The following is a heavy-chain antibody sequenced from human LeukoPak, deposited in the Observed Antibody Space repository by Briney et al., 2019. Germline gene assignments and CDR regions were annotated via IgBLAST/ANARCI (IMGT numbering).Heavy chain of an antibody. Sequence: GESLKISCRYSGYSFASYWFGWVRHMLGKGLEWIGVIYPGDSDTRYSPSFEGQVTISGDKSTSTAFLQWSSLRASDTAMYYCARRSYEGSSSAFDIWGQGTMVIVSA. CDR2: IYPGDSDT. V-gene: IGHV5-51*01. CDR1: GYSFASYW. J-gene: IGHJ3*02. CDR3: ARRSYEGSSSAFDI. D-gene: IGHD5-12*01.